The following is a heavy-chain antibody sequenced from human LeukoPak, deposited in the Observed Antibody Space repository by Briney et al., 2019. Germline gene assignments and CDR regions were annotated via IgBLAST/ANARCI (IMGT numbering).Heavy chain of an antibody. CDR1: GYTFTGNY. D-gene: IGHD3-3*01. Sequence: ASVKVSCRASGYTFTGNYIHWVRQAPGQGLEWMGWINPNSGGTNYAQKFQGRVTMTRDTSISTAYMELSRLRSDDTAVYYCARERMYYDFWSGYYRPGRDAFDIWGQGTMVTVSS. CDR3: ARERMYYDFWSGYYRPGRDAFDI. V-gene: IGHV1-2*02. CDR2: INPNSGGT. J-gene: IGHJ3*02.